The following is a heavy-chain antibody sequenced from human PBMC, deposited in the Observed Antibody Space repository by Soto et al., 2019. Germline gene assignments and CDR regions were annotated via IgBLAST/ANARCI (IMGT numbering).Heavy chain of an antibody. J-gene: IGHJ3*01. CDR1: VFIVIDNF. Sequence: PGGSXRLSCAASVFIVIDNFMIWVRQAPGKGLEWVSALYRGGVAYYADAVKGRFIVSRDNPENTLYLQMTSLGADDSAIYYCARALVEVPAHTSIDAFDLWGQGTVVTVSS. D-gene: IGHD2-2*01. CDR2: LYRGGVA. CDR3: ARALVEVPAHTSIDAFDL. V-gene: IGHV3-53*01.